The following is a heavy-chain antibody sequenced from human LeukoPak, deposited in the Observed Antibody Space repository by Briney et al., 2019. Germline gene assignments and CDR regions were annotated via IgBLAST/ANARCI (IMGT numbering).Heavy chain of an antibody. CDR3: AKGPKIYTNGWHFDY. Sequence: GGSLRLSCAVSGFTFSDYGMTWVRQAPGKGLDWVAVISATGGSTYYADSVKGRFSISRDNSKNTLFLLMNGLRAEDTAVYYCAKGPKIYTNGWHFDYWGQGTLVTVSS. D-gene: IGHD6-19*01. J-gene: IGHJ4*02. CDR1: GFTFSDYG. CDR2: ISATGGST. V-gene: IGHV3-23*01.